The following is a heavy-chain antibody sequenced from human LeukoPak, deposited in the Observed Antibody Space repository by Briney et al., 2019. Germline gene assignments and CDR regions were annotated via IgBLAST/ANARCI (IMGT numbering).Heavy chain of an antibody. V-gene: IGHV1-3*01. D-gene: IGHD4-17*01. CDR1: GYTFTSYA. CDR3: AREGMTTVISLDY. J-gene: IGHJ4*02. Sequence: ASVKVSCKASGYTFTSYAMHWVRQAPGQRLEWMGWINAGNGNTKYSQKFQGRVTITADESTSTAYVELSSLRSEDTAVYYCAREGMTTVISLDYWGQGTLVTVSS. CDR2: INAGNGNT.